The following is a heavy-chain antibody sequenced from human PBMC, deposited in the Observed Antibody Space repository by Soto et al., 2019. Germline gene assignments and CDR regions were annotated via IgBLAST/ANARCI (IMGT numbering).Heavy chain of an antibody. D-gene: IGHD6-19*01. Sequence: SETLSLTCTVSGVSISSSSYYWGWIRQPPGKGLEWIGSIYYSGSTNYNPSLKSRVTISVDTSKTQFSLKLSSVTAADTAVYYCARDNEQWLMTFAPWGQGTLVTVSS. CDR1: GVSISSSSYY. CDR3: ARDNEQWLMTFAP. CDR2: IYYSGST. V-gene: IGHV4-39*07. J-gene: IGHJ5*02.